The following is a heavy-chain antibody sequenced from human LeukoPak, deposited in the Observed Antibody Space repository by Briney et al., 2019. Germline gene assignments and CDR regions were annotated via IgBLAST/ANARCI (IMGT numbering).Heavy chain of an antibody. CDR3: ARDKYYFDY. CDR1: GGSISSSSYY. Sequence: SETLSLTCTVSGGSISSSSYYWGWIRQPPGKGLEWIGSIYYSGSTYYNPSLKSRVTISVDTSKNQFSLKLSSVTAADTAVYYCARDKYYFDYWGQGTLVTVSS. V-gene: IGHV4-39*07. J-gene: IGHJ4*02. CDR2: IYYSGST.